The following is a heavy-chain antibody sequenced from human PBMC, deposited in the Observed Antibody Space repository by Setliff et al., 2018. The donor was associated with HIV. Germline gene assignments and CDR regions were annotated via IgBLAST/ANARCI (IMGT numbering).Heavy chain of an antibody. CDR2: IYYRGST. J-gene: IGHJ6*03. Sequence: PSETLSLTCAVSGYSISSGYYWGWIRQPPGKGLQWIGSIYYRGSTYYNPSLKSRVTISVDTSKNQFSLKLGSVTAADTALYYCARGRYRSRWYASDHYYIDVWGKGTTVTVSS. CDR3: ARGRYRSRWYASDHYYIDV. CDR1: GYSISSGYY. V-gene: IGHV4-38-2*01. D-gene: IGHD6-13*01.